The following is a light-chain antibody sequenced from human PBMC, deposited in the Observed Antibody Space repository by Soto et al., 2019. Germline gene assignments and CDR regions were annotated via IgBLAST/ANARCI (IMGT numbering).Light chain of an antibody. CDR3: SSYTSSSTRV. Sequence: QSALTQPASVSGSPGQSITISCTGTSSDVGGYNYVSWYQQRPGKAPKLTIYDVSNRPSGVSNRFSGSKSGNTASLTISGLQTEDEADYYCSSYTSSSTRVFGTGTKVNVL. CDR2: DVS. V-gene: IGLV2-14*03. CDR1: SSDVGGYNY. J-gene: IGLJ1*01.